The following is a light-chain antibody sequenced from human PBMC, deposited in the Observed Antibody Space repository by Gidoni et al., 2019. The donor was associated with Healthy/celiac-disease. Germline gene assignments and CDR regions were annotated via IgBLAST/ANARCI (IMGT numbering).Light chain of an antibody. J-gene: IGKJ1*01. CDR2: GAA. CDR3: QQYSSSPGWT. Sequence: IVLTQSPGNLSLSPGESATLSCRASQSVSSSYLAWYQQTPGEAPRLLIYGAASRATGIPYRFSVSVSWTDFTLTLSLLEPEDFAVYYCQQYSSSPGWTFGQGTKVEIK. V-gene: IGKV3-20*01. CDR1: QSVSSSY.